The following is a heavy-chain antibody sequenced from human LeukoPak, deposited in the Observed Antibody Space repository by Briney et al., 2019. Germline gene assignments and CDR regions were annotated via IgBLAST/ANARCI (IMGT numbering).Heavy chain of an antibody. J-gene: IGHJ4*02. CDR3: ARDSRIAVAGFYYFDY. CDR1: GYSISSDYY. CDR2: LYRSGST. V-gene: IGHV4-38-2*02. D-gene: IGHD6-19*01. Sequence: NSSETLSLTCTVSGYSISSDYYWGWIRQPPGKGLEWIGSLYRSGSTYYNPSLKSRVTISLDTSKNQFSLKLSSVTAADTAVYYCARDSRIAVAGFYYFDYWGQGTLVTVSS.